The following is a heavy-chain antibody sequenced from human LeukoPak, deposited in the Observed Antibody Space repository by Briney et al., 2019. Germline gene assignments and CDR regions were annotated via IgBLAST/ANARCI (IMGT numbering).Heavy chain of an antibody. V-gene: IGHV3-30*02. CDR3: AKDHNYYDSSGYLDY. D-gene: IGHD3-22*01. CDR2: IRYDGGDK. Sequence: GGSLRLSCASSGFIFSSFGLHWVRQAPGKGLEWVAFIRYDGGDKYYADSVKGRFTISRDNSKNVLFLHVNSLRPEDTAVYYCAKDHNYYDSSGYLDYWGKGTLVTVSS. CDR1: GFIFSSFG. J-gene: IGHJ4*01.